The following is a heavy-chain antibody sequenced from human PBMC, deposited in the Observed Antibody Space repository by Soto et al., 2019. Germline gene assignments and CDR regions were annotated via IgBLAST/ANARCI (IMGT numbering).Heavy chain of an antibody. CDR2: INAGNGNT. CDR1: GYTFTSYA. V-gene: IGHV1-3*01. D-gene: IGHD5-18*01. J-gene: IGHJ2*01. CDR3: ARDKGYSYGYLGWYFDL. Sequence: QVQLVQSGAEVKKPGASVKVSCKASGYTFTSYAMHWVRQAPGQRLEWMGWINAGNGNTKYSQKFQGRVTITRDTSASTAYMELSSLRSEDTAVYYCARDKGYSYGYLGWYFDLWGRGTLVTVSS.